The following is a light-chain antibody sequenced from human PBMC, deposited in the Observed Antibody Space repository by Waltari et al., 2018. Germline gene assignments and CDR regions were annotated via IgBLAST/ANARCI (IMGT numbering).Light chain of an antibody. Sequence: DIQMTQYPSSLSASVGDRVTITCQASQDISNYLNWYQQKPGKAHKLLIYVASNLETGFSSRFSGIGSGTDCTFTISSLQPEDIVTYYCQQYDNLQLTFGGGTKVEIQ. CDR3: QQYDNLQLT. CDR1: QDISNY. V-gene: IGKV1-33*01. J-gene: IGKJ4*01. CDR2: VAS.